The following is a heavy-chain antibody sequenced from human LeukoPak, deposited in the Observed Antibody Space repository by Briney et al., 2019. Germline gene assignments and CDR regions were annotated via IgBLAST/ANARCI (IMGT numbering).Heavy chain of an antibody. D-gene: IGHD4-17*01. Sequence: SETLSLTCTVSGGSISSYYWSWIRQPPGKGLEWIGYIYYSGSTNYNPSLKSRVTISVDTSKNQFSLKLSSVTAADTAVYYCARVATVTTYYFDYWGQGTLVTVSS. CDR3: ARVATVTTYYFDY. CDR2: IYYSGST. CDR1: GGSISSYY. J-gene: IGHJ4*02. V-gene: IGHV4-59*01.